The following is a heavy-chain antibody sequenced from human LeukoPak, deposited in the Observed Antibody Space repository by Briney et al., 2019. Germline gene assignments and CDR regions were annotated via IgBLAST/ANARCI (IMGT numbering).Heavy chain of an antibody. CDR3: ARARPPPYHYDSSGYFDY. CDR2: ISGSGGST. D-gene: IGHD3-22*01. Sequence: GGSLRLSCAASGFTLSSYAMSWVRQAPGKGLEWVSAISGSGGSTYYADSVKGRFTISRDNSKNSLYLQMNSLRAEDTAVYYCARARPPPYHYDSSGYFDYWGQGTLVTVSS. J-gene: IGHJ4*02. CDR1: GFTLSSYA. V-gene: IGHV3-23*01.